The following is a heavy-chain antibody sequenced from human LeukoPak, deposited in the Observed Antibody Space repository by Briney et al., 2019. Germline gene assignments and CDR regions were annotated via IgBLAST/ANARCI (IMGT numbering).Heavy chain of an antibody. CDR1: GFTFSSYW. V-gene: IGHV3-74*01. CDR2: INSDGSST. D-gene: IGHD3-22*01. CDR3: AREFDYYDSSGYVDY. Sequence: GGSLRLSCAASGFTFSSYWMHWVRQAPGKGLVWVSRINSDGSSTSYADSVKGRFTISRDNAKNTLYLQMNSLRAEDTAVYYCAREFDYYDSSGYVDYWGQGTLVTVSS. J-gene: IGHJ4*02.